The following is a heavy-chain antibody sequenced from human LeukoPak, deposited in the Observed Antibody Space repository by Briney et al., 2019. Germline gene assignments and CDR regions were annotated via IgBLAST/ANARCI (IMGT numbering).Heavy chain of an antibody. D-gene: IGHD6-13*01. Sequence: PGGSLRLSCAASGFTFSDYYMSWIRQAPGKGLEWVSYISSSGSTIYCADSVEGRFTISRDNAKNSLYLQMNSLRAEDTAVYYCARDRSSSSWYRWFDPWGQGTLVTVSS. V-gene: IGHV3-11*01. CDR2: ISSSGSTI. CDR3: ARDRSSSSWYRWFDP. CDR1: GFTFSDYY. J-gene: IGHJ5*02.